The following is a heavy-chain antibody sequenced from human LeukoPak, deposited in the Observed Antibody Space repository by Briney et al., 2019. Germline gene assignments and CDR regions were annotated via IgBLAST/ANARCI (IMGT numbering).Heavy chain of an antibody. CDR2: ISGSGAST. J-gene: IGHJ6*03. D-gene: IGHD1-26*01. CDR1: GFTFSSYA. CDR3: AKDDGGSYYIYYYYMDV. Sequence: GGSLRLSCAASGFTFSSYAMNWVRQAPGKGLEWVSVISGSGASTYYADSVKGRFTISRDNSRNTLYLQMNSLRAEDTAVYYCAKDDGGSYYIYYYYMDVWGKGTTVTISS. V-gene: IGHV3-23*01.